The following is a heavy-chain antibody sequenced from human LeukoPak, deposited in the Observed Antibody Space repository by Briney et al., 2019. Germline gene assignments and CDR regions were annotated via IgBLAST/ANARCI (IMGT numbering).Heavy chain of an antibody. Sequence: GGPLRLSCAASGFTFSSYGMHWVRQAPGKGLEWMAVISYDGSNKYYADSVKGRFTISRDNSKNTLYLQMNSLRAEDTAVYYCARDLSARYYGMDVWGQGTTVTVSS. CDR1: GFTFSSYG. CDR3: ARDLSARYYGMDV. D-gene: IGHD2-15*01. CDR2: ISYDGSNK. V-gene: IGHV3-30*03. J-gene: IGHJ6*02.